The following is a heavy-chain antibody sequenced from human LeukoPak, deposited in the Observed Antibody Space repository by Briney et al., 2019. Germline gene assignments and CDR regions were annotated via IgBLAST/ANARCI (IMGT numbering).Heavy chain of an antibody. CDR1: GFTFSDHY. J-gene: IGHJ6*03. V-gene: IGHV3-11*04. CDR3: ARGGPSTTVTTSYSFFYMDV. D-gene: IGHD4-17*01. Sequence: GGSLRLSCAASGFTFSDHYMSWIRQAPGKGLEWVSYISNSGRTIYYADSVKGRFTISRANAENSLYLQMSSLRAEDTAVYYCARGGPSTTVTTSYSFFYMDVRGKGTTVTVSS. CDR2: ISNSGRTI.